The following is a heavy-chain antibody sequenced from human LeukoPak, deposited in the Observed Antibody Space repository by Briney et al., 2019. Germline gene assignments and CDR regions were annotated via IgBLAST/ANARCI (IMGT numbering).Heavy chain of an antibody. CDR1: GDSINYYY. V-gene: IGHV4-59*01. D-gene: IGHD7-27*01. CDR3: AGETPGAGHFDY. CDR2: IYYSGGT. J-gene: IGHJ4*02. Sequence: PSETLSLTCTVSGDSINYYYWMWIRQPPGKGLEWIGYIYYSGGTHYNPSLKSRVTMLVDTSKNQFSLKLTAVTAADTAVYYCAGETPGAGHFDYWGQGSLVTVSS.